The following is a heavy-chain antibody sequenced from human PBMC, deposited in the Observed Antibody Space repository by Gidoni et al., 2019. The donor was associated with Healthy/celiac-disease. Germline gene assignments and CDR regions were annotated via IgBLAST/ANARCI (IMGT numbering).Heavy chain of an antibody. Sequence: QVQLQESGPGLGKPSETLSLTCTVSGGSVSSGSYYWSWIRQPPGKGLEWIGYIYYSGSTNYNPSLKSRVTISVDTSKNQCSLKLSSVTAADTAVYYCARAGYGSGSYYYYGMDVWGQGTTVTVSS. J-gene: IGHJ6*02. D-gene: IGHD3-10*01. V-gene: IGHV4-61*01. CDR3: ARAGYGSGSYYYYGMDV. CDR1: GGSVSSGSYY. CDR2: IYYSGST.